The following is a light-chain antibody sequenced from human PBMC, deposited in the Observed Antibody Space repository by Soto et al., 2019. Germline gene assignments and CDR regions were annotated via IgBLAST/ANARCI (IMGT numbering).Light chain of an antibody. CDR3: QQYGVSPWT. Sequence: EIVLTQSPGTLSLSPGDRATLSCRASQSVSSSYFAWYQQKPGQAPRLLIYGASNRATGIPDRFSGSGSGTDFTLTTSRLEPEDFAVYYCQQYGVSPWTLGQGTKVEIK. CDR1: QSVSSSY. J-gene: IGKJ1*01. V-gene: IGKV3-20*01. CDR2: GAS.